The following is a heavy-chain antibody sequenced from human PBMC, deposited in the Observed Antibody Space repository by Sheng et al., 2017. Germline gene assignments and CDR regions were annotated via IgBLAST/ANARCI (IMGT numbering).Heavy chain of an antibody. D-gene: IGHD1-26*01. Sequence: EVQLVESGGGLIQPGGSLRLSCAASGFTVSSNYMSWVRQAPGKGLEWVSVIYSGGSTYYADSVKGRFTISRDNSKNTLYLQMNSLRAEDTAVYYCARGPGGSYYYYYYGMDVWGQGTTVTVSS. J-gene: IGHJ6*02. CDR2: IYSGGST. CDR3: ARGPGGSYYYYYYGMDV. CDR1: GFTVSSNY. V-gene: IGHV3-53*01.